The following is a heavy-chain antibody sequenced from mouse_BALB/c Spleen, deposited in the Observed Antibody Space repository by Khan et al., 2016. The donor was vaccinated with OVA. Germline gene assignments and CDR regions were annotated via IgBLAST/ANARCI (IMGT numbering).Heavy chain of an antibody. J-gene: IGHJ2*01. D-gene: IGHD1-2*01. CDR1: GYSITSGYG. Sequence: EVKLEVSGPGLVKPSQSLSLTCTVTGYSITSGYGWNWIRQFPGNQLVWMGYISYSGSTNYNPSLKSRISITRDTSKNQFFLQLNSVTTEDTATYYCARTARIKYWGQGTTLTGSS. V-gene: IGHV3-2*02. CDR2: ISYSGST. CDR3: ARTARIKY.